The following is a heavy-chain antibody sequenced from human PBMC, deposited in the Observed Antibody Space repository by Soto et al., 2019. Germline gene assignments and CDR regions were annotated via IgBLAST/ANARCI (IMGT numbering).Heavy chain of an antibody. CDR2: INHSGST. D-gene: IGHD6-19*01. V-gene: IGHV4-34*01. CDR1: GGSFSGYY. J-gene: IGHJ4*02. Sequence: PSETLSLTCAVYGGSFSGYYWSWVRQPPGKGLEWIGEINHSGSTNYNPSLKSRITISVDTSKNQFSLKLSSVTAADTAVYYCAREMAVAGSFDYWGQGTLGTVSS. CDR3: AREMAVAGSFDY.